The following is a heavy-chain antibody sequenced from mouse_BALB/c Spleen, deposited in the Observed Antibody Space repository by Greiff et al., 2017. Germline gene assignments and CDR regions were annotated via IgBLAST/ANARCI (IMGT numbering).Heavy chain of an antibody. V-gene: IGHV5-17*02. Sequence: DVQLVESGGGLVQPGGSRKLSCAASGFTFSSFGMHWVRQAPEKGLEWVAYISSGSSTIYYADTVKGRFTISRDNPKNTLFLQMTSLRSEDTAMYYCARSKAKGDYYAMDYWGQGTSVTVSS. CDR2: ISSGSSTI. CDR1: GFTFSSFG. D-gene: IGHD2-5*01. CDR3: ARSKAKGDYYAMDY. J-gene: IGHJ4*01.